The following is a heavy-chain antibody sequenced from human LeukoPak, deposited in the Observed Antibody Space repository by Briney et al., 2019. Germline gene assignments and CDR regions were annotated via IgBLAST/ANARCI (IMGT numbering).Heavy chain of an antibody. CDR2: INTNTGNP. CDR3: ARDPQVTYYGSGSIDY. Sequence: ASVKVSCKASGYRITTYAMNWVRQAPGQGLEWMGWINTNTGNPTYAQGFTGRFVFSLDTSVSTAYLQIRSLKAEDTAVYYCARDPQVTYYGSGSIDYWGQETLVTVSS. D-gene: IGHD3-10*01. J-gene: IGHJ4*02. CDR1: GYRITTYA. V-gene: IGHV7-4-1*02.